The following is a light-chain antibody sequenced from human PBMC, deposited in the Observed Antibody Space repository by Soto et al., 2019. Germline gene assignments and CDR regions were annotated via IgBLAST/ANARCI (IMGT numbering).Light chain of an antibody. CDR1: QSVSSSY. Sequence: EIVLTQSPGTLSLSPGERATLSCRASQSVSSSYLAWYQQKRGQAPRLLLYDASSWATGIPDRFSGSGSGTDFTGTIGRLEPEDFEVYYCDQYGNSLSVGPGTKVDIK. V-gene: IGKV3-20*01. CDR3: DQYGNSLS. J-gene: IGKJ3*01. CDR2: DAS.